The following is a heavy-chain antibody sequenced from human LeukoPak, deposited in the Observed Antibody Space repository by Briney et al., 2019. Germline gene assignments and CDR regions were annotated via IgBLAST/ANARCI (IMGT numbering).Heavy chain of an antibody. J-gene: IGHJ4*02. CDR3: ARIDPLGFFDY. CDR1: DDFTSKFY. Sequence: PSETLSLNCTVSDDFTSKFYWSWIRQPPGKGLEWISHLFLSGATNYSPSLKSRLTMSVDTSKMHFSLRLTSVTAADTAVYFCARIDPLGFFDYWGQGMLVTVSS. CDR2: LFLSGAT. D-gene: IGHD3-10*01. V-gene: IGHV4-59*01.